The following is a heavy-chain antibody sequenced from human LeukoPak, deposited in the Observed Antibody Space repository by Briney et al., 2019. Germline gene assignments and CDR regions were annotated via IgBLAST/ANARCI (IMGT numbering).Heavy chain of an antibody. V-gene: IGHV1-69*13. CDR2: IIPIFGTA. CDR1: GGTFSSYA. J-gene: IGHJ5*02. Sequence: SVKVSCKASGGTFSSYAISWVRQAPGQGLEWMGGIIPIFGTANYAQKFQGRVTITADESTSTAYMELSSLRSEDTAVYYCASTITMVRSWFDPWGQGTLVTVSS. CDR3: ASTITMVRSWFDP. D-gene: IGHD3-10*01.